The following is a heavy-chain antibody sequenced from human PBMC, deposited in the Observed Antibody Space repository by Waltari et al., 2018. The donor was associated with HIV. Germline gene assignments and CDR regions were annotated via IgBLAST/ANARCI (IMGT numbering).Heavy chain of an antibody. J-gene: IGHJ5*02. V-gene: IGHV4-38-2*02. D-gene: IGHD2-21*02. CDR3: ARDDMVTTLTT. CDR2: ISYGGST. Sequence: QVRLQESGPGLVKPSETLSLPCTVSAYPISHGYFWGWARQPPGKGLEWIGSISYGGSTYYNPSLRSRVTISVDMSKNQFSLKLISVTAADTAVYFCARDDMVTTLTTWGQGTLVTVSS. CDR1: AYPISHGYF.